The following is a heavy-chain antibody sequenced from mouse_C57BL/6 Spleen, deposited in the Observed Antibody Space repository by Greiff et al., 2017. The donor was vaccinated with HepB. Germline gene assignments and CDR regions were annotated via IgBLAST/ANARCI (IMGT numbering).Heavy chain of an antibody. CDR3: ARRNRDYFDY. Sequence: VQLQQSGPELVKPGASVKISCKASGYAFSSSWMNWVKQRPGKGLEWIGRIYPGDGDTNYNGKFKGKATLTADKSSSTAYMQLSSLTSEDSAVYFCARRNRDYFDYWGQGTTLTVSS. V-gene: IGHV1-82*01. J-gene: IGHJ2*01. CDR1: GYAFSSSW. CDR2: IYPGDGDT.